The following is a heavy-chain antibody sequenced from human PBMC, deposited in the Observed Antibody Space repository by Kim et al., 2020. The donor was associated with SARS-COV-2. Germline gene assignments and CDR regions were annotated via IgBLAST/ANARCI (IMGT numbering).Heavy chain of an antibody. D-gene: IGHD6-19*01. V-gene: IGHV1-69*04. Sequence: SVKVSCKASGGTFSSYAISWVRQAPGQGLEWMGRIIPILGIANYAQKFQGRVTITADKSTSTAYMELRSLRSEDTAVYYCARADGSGWLLYGMDVWGQGTTVTVSS. CDR1: GGTFSSYA. J-gene: IGHJ6*02. CDR2: IIPILGIA. CDR3: ARADGSGWLLYGMDV.